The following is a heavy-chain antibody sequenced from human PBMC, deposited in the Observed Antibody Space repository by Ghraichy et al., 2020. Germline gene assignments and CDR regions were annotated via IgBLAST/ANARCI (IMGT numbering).Heavy chain of an antibody. CDR1: SDSFSGYY. D-gene: IGHD6-6*01. CDR3: ARIEYSVSPNFDY. J-gene: IGHJ4*02. CDR2: VSYSGST. V-gene: IGHV4-59*01. Sequence: SETLSLTCTVSSDSFSGYYWSWIRQPPGRGLEWIGYVSYSGSTNYNPSVKSRVTISLDTSKSHFSLKLSSVTAADTAMYYCARIEYSVSPNFDYWGQGILVTVSS.